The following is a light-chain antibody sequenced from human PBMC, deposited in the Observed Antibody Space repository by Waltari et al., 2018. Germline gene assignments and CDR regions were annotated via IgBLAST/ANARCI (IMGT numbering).Light chain of an antibody. CDR1: SSDVGKYNL. Sequence: QSALTQPASVSGSPGPSINISCTGTSSDVGKYNLVSWYQQHQGEVTKLMIYEVTKRPLGVSYRFSGSKSVNTASLTSSGLQAEDESDYFCCSFAGRCFSLIFGGGTKLTVL. J-gene: IGLJ2*01. CDR2: EVT. V-gene: IGLV2-23*02. CDR3: CSFAGRCFSLI.